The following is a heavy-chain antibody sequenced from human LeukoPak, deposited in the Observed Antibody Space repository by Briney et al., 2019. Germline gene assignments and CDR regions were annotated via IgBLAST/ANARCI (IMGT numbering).Heavy chain of an antibody. CDR1: GFTFSSYA. CDR2: ISYDGSNK. J-gene: IGHJ4*02. CDR3: AREGDCSSTSCYSGVLDY. V-gene: IGHV3-30-3*01. Sequence: GGSLRLSCAASGFTFSSYAMHWVRQAPGKGLEWVAVISYDGSNKYHADSVKGRFTISRDNSKNTLYLQMNSLRAEDTAVYYCAREGDCSSTSCYSGVLDYWGQGTLVTVSS. D-gene: IGHD2-2*02.